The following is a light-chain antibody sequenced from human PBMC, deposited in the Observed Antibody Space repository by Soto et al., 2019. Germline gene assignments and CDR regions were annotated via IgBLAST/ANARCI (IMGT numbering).Light chain of an antibody. CDR2: EAS. CDR3: QQFGNSSRYT. J-gene: IGKJ2*01. V-gene: IGKV3-20*01. CDR1: QSVGSTY. Sequence: EILLTQAPGTLSLSPGESATLSCRTSQSVGSTYLAWYQQKPDQAPRLLIYEASRSATGIPDRFSGSGSGTDFTLTISRLEPEDFAVYYCQQFGNSSRYTFGQGTKLEI.